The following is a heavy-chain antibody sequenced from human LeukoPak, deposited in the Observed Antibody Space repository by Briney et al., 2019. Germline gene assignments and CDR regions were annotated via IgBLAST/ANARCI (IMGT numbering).Heavy chain of an antibody. CDR1: GGTFSSYA. Sequence: ASVKVSCKASGGTFSSYAISWVRQAPGQGLEWMGRIIPILGIANYAQKLQGRVTMTTDTSTSTAYMELRSLRSDDTAVYYCARSRASDYWGQGTLVTVSS. CDR3: ARSRASDY. J-gene: IGHJ4*02. D-gene: IGHD1-26*01. CDR2: IIPILGIA. V-gene: IGHV1-69*04.